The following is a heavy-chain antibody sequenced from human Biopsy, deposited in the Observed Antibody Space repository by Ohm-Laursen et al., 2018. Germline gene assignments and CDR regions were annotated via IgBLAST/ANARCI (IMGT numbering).Heavy chain of an antibody. Sequence: SVKVSCKASGYTFTSYDITWVRQASGQGPEWIGWLNPVSGNSNFGQKFRGRVTVTSDTSISTAYMELSGLTSDDTATYYCGRAVRNQLLTDPWGQGSLVTVTS. CDR2: LNPVSGNS. V-gene: IGHV1-8*01. J-gene: IGHJ5*02. CDR1: GYTFTSYD. D-gene: IGHD1-7*01. CDR3: GRAVRNQLLTDP.